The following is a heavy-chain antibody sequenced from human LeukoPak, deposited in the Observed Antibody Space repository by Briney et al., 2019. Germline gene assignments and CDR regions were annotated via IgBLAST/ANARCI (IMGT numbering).Heavy chain of an antibody. CDR3: ARGLDDYSNYGFDY. D-gene: IGHD4-11*01. CDR2: INHSGST. CDR1: GGSINSYY. J-gene: IGHJ4*02. Sequence: SETLSLTCTVSGGSINSYYWSWIRQPPGKGLEWIGEINHSGSTNYNPSLKSRVTISVDTSKNQFSLKLSSVTAADTAVYYCARGLDDYSNYGFDYWGQGTLVTVSS. V-gene: IGHV4-34*01.